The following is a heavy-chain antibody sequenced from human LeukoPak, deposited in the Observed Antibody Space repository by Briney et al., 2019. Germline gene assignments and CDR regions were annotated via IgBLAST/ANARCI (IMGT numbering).Heavy chain of an antibody. J-gene: IGHJ6*03. D-gene: IGHD6-13*01. CDR3: ARAYSSSPKAAGYYMDV. V-gene: IGHV1-2*06. CDR1: GYAFTGYY. CDR2: VNPNSGGT. Sequence: GASVKVSCKASGYAFTGYYMQWVRKAPRQGLEWMVRVNPNSGGTNFAQKFQGRVTMTRDTSISTAYMELSRLRSDDTAVYYCARAYSSSPKAAGYYMDVWGKGTTVTVSS.